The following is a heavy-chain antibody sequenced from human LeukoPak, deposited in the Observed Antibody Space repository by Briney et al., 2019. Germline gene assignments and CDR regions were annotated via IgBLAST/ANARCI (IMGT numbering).Heavy chain of an antibody. CDR3: AKDRGYSYGYFDY. CDR2: ISYDGSNK. J-gene: IGHJ4*02. V-gene: IGHV3-30*18. Sequence: GRSLRPSCAASGLPFSSYGMHWVRQAPGKGLEWVAVISYDGSNKYYADSVKGRFTISRDNSKNTLYLQMNSLRAEDTAVYYCAKDRGYSYGYFDYWGQGTLVTVSS. D-gene: IGHD5-18*01. CDR1: GLPFSSYG.